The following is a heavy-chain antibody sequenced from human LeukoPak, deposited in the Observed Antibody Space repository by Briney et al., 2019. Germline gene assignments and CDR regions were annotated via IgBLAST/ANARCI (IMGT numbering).Heavy chain of an antibody. J-gene: IGHJ4*02. V-gene: IGHV1-18*01. CDR3: ATAPGPACTSPSRHRGGDFDY. CDR2: ISAYNGNT. CDR1: GYTFTSYG. Sequence: VASVKVSCKASGYTFTSYGISWVRQAPGQGLEWMGWISAYNGNTNYAQKLQGRVTMTTDTSTSTAYMELRSLRSCDQALYSCATAPGPACTSPSRHRGGDFDYWGQGTLVTVSS. D-gene: IGHD2-2*01.